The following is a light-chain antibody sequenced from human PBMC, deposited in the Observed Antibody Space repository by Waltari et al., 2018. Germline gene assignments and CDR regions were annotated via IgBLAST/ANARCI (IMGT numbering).Light chain of an antibody. CDR1: QNILYSSNNKHY. Sequence: DIVMTQSPDSLAVSLGERATINCRSSQNILYSSNNKHYLAWYQQKPGQPPKLLIYWASTRESGVPDRFSGSGSETDFTLTISSLRAEDAAVYYCQQYYITPRTFGQGTKVEIK. CDR3: QQYYITPRT. J-gene: IGKJ1*01. CDR2: WAS. V-gene: IGKV4-1*01.